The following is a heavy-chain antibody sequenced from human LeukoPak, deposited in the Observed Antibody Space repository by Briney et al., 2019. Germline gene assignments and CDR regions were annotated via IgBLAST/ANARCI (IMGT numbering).Heavy chain of an antibody. V-gene: IGHV3-30-3*01. CDR2: RSYGGSNK. Sequence: PGRSLTLYCSAPGFTLNTYAIHRSRQAPGKVMDKWAFRSYGGSNKYYAESVKGRFTISRDNSKNTVYLQMNSLRAEDTAVYYCARDYGSGGSGSLGLDYWGQGTLVTVSS. J-gene: IGHJ4*02. D-gene: IGHD3-10*01. CDR3: ARDYGSGGSGSLGLDY. CDR1: GFTLNTYA.